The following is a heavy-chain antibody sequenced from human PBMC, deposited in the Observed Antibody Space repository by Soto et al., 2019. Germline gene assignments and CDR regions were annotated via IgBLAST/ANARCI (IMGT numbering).Heavy chain of an antibody. CDR2: IRHSGST. CDR3: ARGHYYYGMDV. J-gene: IGHJ6*02. CDR1: GGSISSGGYS. Sequence: QLQLQESGSGLVKPSQTLSLTCAVSGGSISSGGYSWNWIRQPPGKGLEWVGYIRHSGSTYANPSLKSRVTMSLNRSKNQFSLNLTPVTAADTAVYFCARGHYYYGMDVWGQGTTFTVSS. V-gene: IGHV4-30-2*01.